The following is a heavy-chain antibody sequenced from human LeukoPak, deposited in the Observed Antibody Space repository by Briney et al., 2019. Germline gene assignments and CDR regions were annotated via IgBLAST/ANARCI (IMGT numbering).Heavy chain of an antibody. CDR1: RFDVSTNF. CDR3: ASLTFYLDY. J-gene: IGHJ4*02. V-gene: IGHV3-66*01. Sequence: GGSLRLSCAASRFDVSTNFVSWVRRAPGKGLEWVSVIYSGGSTYYADSVKGRFTISRDNSKNTLYLQMNSLRAEDTAVYYCASLTFYLDYWGQGSLVTVSS. CDR2: IYSGGST.